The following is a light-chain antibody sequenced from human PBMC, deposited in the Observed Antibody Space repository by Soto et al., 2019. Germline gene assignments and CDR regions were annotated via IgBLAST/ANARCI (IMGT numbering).Light chain of an antibody. CDR1: QSVSSN. CDR2: GAS. Sequence: EIVMTQSPATLPVSPGERATLSCRASQSVSSNLAWYQQKPGQGPRLLIYGASTRATGIPARFSGSGSGTEFTLTISSLQSEDFAVYYCQQYNKWPPYTFGQGTKVEIK. V-gene: IGKV3-15*01. CDR3: QQYNKWPPYT. J-gene: IGKJ2*01.